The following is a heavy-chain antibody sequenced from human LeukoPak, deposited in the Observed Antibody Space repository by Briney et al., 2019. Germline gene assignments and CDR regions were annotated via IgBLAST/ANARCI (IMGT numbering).Heavy chain of an antibody. CDR2: ISSSGST. CDR1: AGSISSRPYD. CDR3: ARHLSPRDGNKRGFDF. D-gene: IGHD5-24*01. V-gene: IGHV4-39*01. Sequence: ASETLSLTCTVSAGSISSRPYDWGRIRQPPGKGLEYIGSISSSGSTYYNPSLQSRVTISVDASKNQFSLNLGSVTAADAAVYYCARHLSPRDGNKRGFDFWGQGTLVTVSS. J-gene: IGHJ4*02.